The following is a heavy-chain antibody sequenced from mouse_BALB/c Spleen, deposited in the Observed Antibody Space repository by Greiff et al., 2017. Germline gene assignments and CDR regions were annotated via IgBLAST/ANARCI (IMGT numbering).Heavy chain of an antibody. V-gene: IGHV5-17*02. CDR3: ARRAYDGYAMDY. D-gene: IGHD2-12*01. Sequence: EVKVVESGGGLVQPGGSRKLSCAASGFTFSSFGMHWVRQAPEKGLEWVAYISSGSSTIYYADTVKGRFTISRDNPKNTLFLQMTSLRSEDTAMYYCARRAYDGYAMDYWGQGTSVTVSS. CDR1: GFTFSSFG. J-gene: IGHJ4*01. CDR2: ISSGSSTI.